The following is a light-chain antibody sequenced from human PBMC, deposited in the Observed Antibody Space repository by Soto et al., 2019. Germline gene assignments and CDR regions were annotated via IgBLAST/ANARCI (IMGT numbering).Light chain of an antibody. Sequence: EIVLTQSPGSLSLSPGERATLSCRASQSVDSRFFAWYQQRPGQAPRLLIYGASRRATGIPDRFTGSGSGTDLTLTISGLEPEDFALYYCQQYDSSVTFGLGTKVEIK. V-gene: IGKV3-20*01. CDR1: QSVDSRF. CDR2: GAS. J-gene: IGKJ1*01. CDR3: QQYDSSVT.